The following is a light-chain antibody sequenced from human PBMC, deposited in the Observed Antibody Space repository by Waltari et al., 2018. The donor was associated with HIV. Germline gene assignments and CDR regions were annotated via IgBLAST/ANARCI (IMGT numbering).Light chain of an antibody. CDR1: ALSTQY. V-gene: IGLV3-25*03. Sequence: SYELTQSPSVSVSPGQTATITCSGDALSTQYVYWYQQKAGQAPVLVMFKDTERPSGIPERFSGSTAGTKVTLTISDVQAEDEADYYCQSTDSSDAYVFGSGTTLTV. CDR3: QSTDSSDAYV. J-gene: IGLJ1*01. CDR2: KDT.